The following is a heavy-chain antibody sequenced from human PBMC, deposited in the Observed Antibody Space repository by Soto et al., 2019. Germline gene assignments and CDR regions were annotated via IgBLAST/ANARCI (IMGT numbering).Heavy chain of an antibody. CDR2: IPWNSGTL. J-gene: IGHJ6*02. Sequence: GGSLRLSCVASGFTFNAFAMHWVRQAPGKGLEWVSGIPWNSGTLDYADSVRGRFSISRDNAKNSLYLQMNSLRVEDTALYYCARHRGYHYYGMDVWGQGTTVTVSS. V-gene: IGHV3-9*01. CDR3: ARHRGYHYYGMDV. CDR1: GFTFNAFA.